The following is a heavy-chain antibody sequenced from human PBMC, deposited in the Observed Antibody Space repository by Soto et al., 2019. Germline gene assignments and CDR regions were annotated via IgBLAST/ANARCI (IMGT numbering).Heavy chain of an antibody. D-gene: IGHD1-26*01. CDR3: AKDLSPSSGTYYGYFDH. CDR1: GFTFSKYG. J-gene: IGHJ4*02. V-gene: IGHV3-23*01. Sequence: PXVSLGLSCVASGFTFSKYGMNWVRQTPRKGLEWVSAISGSGNSTYYADSVKGRFTISRDNSKNTLYLQMNSLRAEDTAVYYCAKDLSPSSGTYYGYFDHWGQGTLVTVSS. CDR2: ISGSGNST.